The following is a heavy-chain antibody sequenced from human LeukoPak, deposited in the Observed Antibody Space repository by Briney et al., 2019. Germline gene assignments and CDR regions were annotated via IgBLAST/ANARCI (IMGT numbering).Heavy chain of an antibody. CDR2: MYTSGSS. V-gene: IGHV4-4*07. D-gene: IGHD3-10*01. CDR1: GCSISFYD. J-gene: IGHJ4*02. CDR3: ATSLKYGFFDY. Sequence: SETLSLTCTVSGCSISFYDWSWIRQPAGKGLEWIGRMYTSGSSNYNPSLKSRGTMSVDTSKNRFSLKLSSVTAADTAVYYCATSLKYGFFDYWGQGTLVTVSS.